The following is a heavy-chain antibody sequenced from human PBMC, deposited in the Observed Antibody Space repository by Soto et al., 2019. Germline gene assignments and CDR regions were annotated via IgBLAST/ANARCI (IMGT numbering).Heavy chain of an antibody. CDR1: GFTFGSYW. Sequence: GGSLRLSCAASGFTFGSYWMHWVRQAPGKGLVWVSRINSDGSSTSYADSVKGRFTISRDNAKNTLYLQMNSLRAEDTAVYYCASLSVDYSNYAEDYYYYMDVWGKGTTVTVSS. V-gene: IGHV3-74*01. CDR2: INSDGSST. J-gene: IGHJ6*03. CDR3: ASLSVDYSNYAEDYYYYMDV. D-gene: IGHD4-4*01.